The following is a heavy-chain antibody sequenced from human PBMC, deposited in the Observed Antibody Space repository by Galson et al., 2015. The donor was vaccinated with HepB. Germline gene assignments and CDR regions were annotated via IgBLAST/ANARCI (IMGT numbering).Heavy chain of an antibody. V-gene: IGHV3-30*18. D-gene: IGHD3-22*01. J-gene: IGHJ6*02. CDR1: GFTFSSYG. Sequence: SLRLSCAASGFTFSSYGMHWVRQAPGKGLEWVAVISYDGSNKYYADSVKGRFTISRDNSKNTLYLQMNSLRAEDTAVYYCAKDRWGYYDSSGYYYVGYYGMDVWGQGTTVTVSS. CDR3: AKDRWGYYDSSGYYYVGYYGMDV. CDR2: ISYDGSNK.